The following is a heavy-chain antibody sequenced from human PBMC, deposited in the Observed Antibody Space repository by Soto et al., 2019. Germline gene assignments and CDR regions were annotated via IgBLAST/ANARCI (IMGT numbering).Heavy chain of an antibody. Sequence: SETLSLTCTVSGGSISAYYWNWVRQPPGKGLEWIGNIYYTGSTNYNPSLKSRVTISVDTPKNQFSLRLSSVSAADTAVYYCARPSVTGTWGPFDYWGQGTLVTVSS. D-gene: IGHD6-19*01. J-gene: IGHJ4*02. V-gene: IGHV4-59*01. CDR2: IYYTGST. CDR1: GGSISAYY. CDR3: ARPSVTGTWGPFDY.